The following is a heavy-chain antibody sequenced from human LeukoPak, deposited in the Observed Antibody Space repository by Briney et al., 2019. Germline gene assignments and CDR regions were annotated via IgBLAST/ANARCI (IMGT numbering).Heavy chain of an antibody. CDR1: GGTFSSYA. V-gene: IGHV1-69*05. CDR2: IIPIFGTA. CDR3: ARDPRGTAAGPFDY. Sequence: SVKVSRKASGGTFSSYAISWVRQAPGQGLEWMGGIIPIFGTANYAQKFQGRVTITTDESTSTAYMELSSLRSEDTAVYYCARDPRGTAAGPFDYWGQGTLVTVSS. D-gene: IGHD6-13*01. J-gene: IGHJ4*02.